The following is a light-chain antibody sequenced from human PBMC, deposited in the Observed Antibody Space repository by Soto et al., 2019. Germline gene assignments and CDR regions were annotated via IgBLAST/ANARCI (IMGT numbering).Light chain of an antibody. CDR1: SSNIGSNT. V-gene: IGLV1-44*01. J-gene: IGLJ2*01. CDR3: VAWDDSLNGYVV. CDR2: SNN. Sequence: QSALTQPPSASGTPGQRVTISCSGSSSNIGSNTVNRYQQLPGTAPKLVIYSNNQRPSGVPDRFSGSKSGTSASLAISGLQSEDEADYYCVAWDDSLNGYVVFGGGTKVTV.